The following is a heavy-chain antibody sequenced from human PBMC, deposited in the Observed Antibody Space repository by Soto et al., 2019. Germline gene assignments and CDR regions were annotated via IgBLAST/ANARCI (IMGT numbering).Heavy chain of an antibody. V-gene: IGHV3-30*18. D-gene: IGHD5-12*01. CDR3: AKEREMATIPFDY. Sequence: QVQLVESGGGVVQPGRSLRLSCAASGFTFSSYGMHWVRQAPGKGLEWVAGISHDGTNKYYADAVKGRFTISRYNSKNTLYLQINSLRAEDTAVYYCAKEREMATIPFDYWGQGTLVTVAS. CDR2: ISHDGTNK. J-gene: IGHJ4*02. CDR1: GFTFSSYG.